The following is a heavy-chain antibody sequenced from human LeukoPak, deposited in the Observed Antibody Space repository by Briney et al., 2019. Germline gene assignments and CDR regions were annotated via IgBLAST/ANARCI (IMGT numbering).Heavy chain of an antibody. CDR1: DCTFITYG. CDR2: INTYNGNT. D-gene: IGHD3-22*01. Sequence: ASVKVSCTASDCTFITYGLSWVRQAPGQGLEWMGWINTYNGNTNYAQKLQGRVTMTTDTSTNTAYMELRSLRSDDTAVYYCARDRSEHYDRSAYSWNDAFDLWGQRTMVTVSS. J-gene: IGHJ3*01. CDR3: ARDRSEHYDRSAYSWNDAFDL. V-gene: IGHV1-18*01.